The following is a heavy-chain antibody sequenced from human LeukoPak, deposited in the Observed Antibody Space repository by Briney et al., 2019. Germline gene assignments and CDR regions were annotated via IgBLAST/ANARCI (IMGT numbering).Heavy chain of an antibody. J-gene: IGHJ4*02. CDR2: IIPILGIA. Sequence: SVKVSCKASGGTFSSYAISWVRQAPGQGLEWMGRIIPILGIANYAQKFQGRVTITADKSTSTAYMELSSLRSEDTAVYYCARFASPYSGSYWGRDFDYWGQGTLVTVSS. CDR1: GGTFSSYA. V-gene: IGHV1-69*04. CDR3: ARFASPYSGSYWGRDFDY. D-gene: IGHD1-26*01.